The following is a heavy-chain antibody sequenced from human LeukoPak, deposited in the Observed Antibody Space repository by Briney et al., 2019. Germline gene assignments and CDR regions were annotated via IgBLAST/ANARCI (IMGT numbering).Heavy chain of an antibody. D-gene: IGHD3-3*01. J-gene: IGHJ4*02. CDR3: ARGDDFWSGYYGY. Sequence: SETLSLTCTVSGGSISSHYWSWIRQPPGTGLEWIGYIYYSGSTNYNPSLKSRVTISVDTSKNQFSLKLSSVTAADTAVYYCARGDDFWSGYYGYWGQGTLVTVSS. CDR1: GGSISSHY. V-gene: IGHV4-59*11. CDR2: IYYSGST.